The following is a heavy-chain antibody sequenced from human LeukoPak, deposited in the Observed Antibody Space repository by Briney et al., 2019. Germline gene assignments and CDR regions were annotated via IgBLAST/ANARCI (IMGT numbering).Heavy chain of an antibody. V-gene: IGHV4-34*01. CDR3: ARGSSGITMSRSLDV. CDR1: GGSFSGYY. CDR2: INHSGST. Sequence: PSETLSLTCAVYGGSFSGYYWSWIRQPPGKGLEWIGEINHSGSTNYNPSLKSRVTISVDTSKNQFSLKLSSVTAADTAVYYCARGSSGITMSRSLDVWGQGTTVTVSS. D-gene: IGHD3-10*02. J-gene: IGHJ6*02.